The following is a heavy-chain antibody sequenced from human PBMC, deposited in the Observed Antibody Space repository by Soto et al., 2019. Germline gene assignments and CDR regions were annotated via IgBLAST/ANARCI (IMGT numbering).Heavy chain of an antibody. Sequence: GGSLRLSCAASGFTFSSYGMHWVRQAPGKGLEWVAVISYDGSNKYCADSVKGRFTISRDNSKNTLYLQMNSLRAEDTAVYYCPKDFDYYDSSGTDYWGQGTLVTVSS. D-gene: IGHD3-22*01. CDR1: GFTFSSYG. CDR3: PKDFDYYDSSGTDY. J-gene: IGHJ4*02. V-gene: IGHV3-30*18. CDR2: ISYDGSNK.